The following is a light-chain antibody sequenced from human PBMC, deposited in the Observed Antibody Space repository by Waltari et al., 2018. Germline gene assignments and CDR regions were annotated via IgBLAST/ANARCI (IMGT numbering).Light chain of an antibody. J-gene: IGKJ3*01. CDR2: KAS. CDR1: QNIDTW. CDR3: QQYNSYSCG. V-gene: IGKV1-5*03. Sequence: DIHLTQSPSTLSASVGDRVTITCRASQNIDTWLAWYQQKPGKAPKLLICKASYLQSGVPSRFSGRGAGTEFTLTIDSLQPDDFATYHCQQYNSYSCGFGPGTTVDLK.